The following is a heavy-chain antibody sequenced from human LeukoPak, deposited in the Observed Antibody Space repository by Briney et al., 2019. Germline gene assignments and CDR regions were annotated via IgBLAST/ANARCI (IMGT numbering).Heavy chain of an antibody. J-gene: IGHJ4*02. CDR3: ASHYYDSRGYLYYFDY. V-gene: IGHV4-59*08. D-gene: IGHD3-22*01. CDR2: IYYSGST. CDR1: GGSISSYY. Sequence: PSETLSLTCTVSGGSISSYYWSWIRQPPGKGLEWIGYIYYSGSTNCNPSLKSRVTISVDTSKNQFSLKLTSVTAADTAVYYCASHYYDSRGYLYYFDYWGQGTLVTVSS.